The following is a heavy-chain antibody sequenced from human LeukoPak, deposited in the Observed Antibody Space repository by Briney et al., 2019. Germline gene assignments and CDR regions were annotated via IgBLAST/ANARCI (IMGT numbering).Heavy chain of an antibody. CDR2: INTRGSR. CDR1: AGAVTSED. Sequence: SQTLSLTCALPAGAVTSEDWSWLRHHAWKGLEWLGRINTRGSRNYGPSPKRRVTMSVDKSKNQFSLKLSSVTAADTAVYYCARDRGTIAAAFPWGQGTLVTVSS. V-gene: IGHV4-4*07. J-gene: IGHJ5*02. CDR3: ARDRGTIAAAFP. D-gene: IGHD6-13*01.